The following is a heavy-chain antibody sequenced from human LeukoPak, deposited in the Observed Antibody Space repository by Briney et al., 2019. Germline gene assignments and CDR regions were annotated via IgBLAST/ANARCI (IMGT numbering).Heavy chain of an antibody. CDR2: IWSDGSTK. CDR1: GFTFRNYG. Sequence: GGSLRLSCAASGFTFRNYGMHWVRQAPGKGLEWEAVIWSDGSTKYYAESVQGRFTISRDTSKNRLYLQLNSLRVEDTAVFYCARDTSSSWYYFDHWGQGTLVTVSS. CDR3: ARDTSSSWYYFDH. J-gene: IGHJ4*02. D-gene: IGHD6-13*01. V-gene: IGHV3-33*01.